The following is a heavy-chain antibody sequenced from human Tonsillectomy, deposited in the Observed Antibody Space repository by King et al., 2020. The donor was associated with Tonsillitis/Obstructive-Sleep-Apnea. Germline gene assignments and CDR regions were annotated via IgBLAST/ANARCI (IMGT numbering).Heavy chain of an antibody. J-gene: IGHJ4*02. CDR3: ARVGESGYFDY. D-gene: IGHD5-12*01. CDR2: IGSNGVNT. CDR1: GFTFSSYA. V-gene: IGHV3-64*01. Sequence: VQLVESGGGLVXPGGSLXLSCAASGFTFSSYAMHWVRQAPGKGLEYVSAIGSNGVNTYYANSVKGRFTISRDNSKNTLYLQMGSLRAEDMAVYYCARVGESGYFDYWGQGTLVTVSS.